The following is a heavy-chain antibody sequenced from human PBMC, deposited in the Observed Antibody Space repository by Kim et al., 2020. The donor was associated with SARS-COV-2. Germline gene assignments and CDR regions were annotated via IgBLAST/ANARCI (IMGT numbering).Heavy chain of an antibody. J-gene: IGHJ4*02. V-gene: IGHV4-31*02. Sequence: NPSLKSRVTISVDTSKNQFSLKLSSVTAADTAVYYCARVKYQLLSKIFDYWGQGTLVTVSS. CDR3: ARVKYQLLSKIFDY. D-gene: IGHD2-2*01.